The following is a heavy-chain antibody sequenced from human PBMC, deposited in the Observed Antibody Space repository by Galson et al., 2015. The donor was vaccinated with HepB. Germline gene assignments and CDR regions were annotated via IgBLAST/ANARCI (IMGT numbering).Heavy chain of an antibody. D-gene: IGHD5-18*01. CDR3: ARPGYSYGSGDAFDI. CDR2: IYPGDSDT. Sequence: QSGAEVKKPGESLKISCKGSGYSFTSYWIGWVRQMPGKGLEWMGIIYPGDSDTRYSPSFQGQVTISADKSISTAYLQWSSLKASDTAMYYCARPGYSYGSGDAFDIWGQGTMVTVSS. V-gene: IGHV5-51*03. CDR1: GYSFTSYW. J-gene: IGHJ3*02.